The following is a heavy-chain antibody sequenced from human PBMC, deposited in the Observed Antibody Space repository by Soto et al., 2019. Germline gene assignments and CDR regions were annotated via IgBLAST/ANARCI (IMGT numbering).Heavy chain of an antibody. CDR2: IYYSGRS. Sequence: PSETLSLTCTVSGGSITSSSYYWGWIRQPPGKGLEWIGGIYYSGRSYYNPSLKSRVTMSVDTPKNQFSLTLNSVTAADAAVYYCARGDIVVVVAATPGAFNIWGQGTMVT. CDR3: ARGDIVVVVAATPGAFNI. D-gene: IGHD2-15*01. CDR1: GGSITSSSYY. V-gene: IGHV4-39*01. J-gene: IGHJ3*02.